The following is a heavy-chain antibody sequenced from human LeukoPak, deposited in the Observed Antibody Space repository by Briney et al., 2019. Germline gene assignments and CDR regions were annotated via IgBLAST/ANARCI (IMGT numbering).Heavy chain of an antibody. D-gene: IGHD6-13*01. CDR2: INHSGST. J-gene: IGHJ4*02. Sequence: SETLSLTCAVYGGSFSGYYWSWIRQPPGKGLEWIGEINHSGSTNYNPSLKSRVTISVDTSKNQFSLKLSSVTAADTAVYYCARDQYSSSWIDYWGQGTLVTVSS. CDR3: ARDQYSSSWIDY. CDR1: GGSFSGYY. V-gene: IGHV4-34*01.